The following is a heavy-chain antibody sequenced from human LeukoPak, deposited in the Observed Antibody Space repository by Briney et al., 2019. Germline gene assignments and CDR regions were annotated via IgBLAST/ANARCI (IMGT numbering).Heavy chain of an antibody. CDR1: GYTFTSYG. D-gene: IGHD1-26*01. J-gene: IGHJ4*02. Sequence: GASVKVSCKASGYTFTSYGISWVRQAPGQGLEWMGWISAYNGNTNYAQKLQGRVTMTTDTSTSTAYMELRSLRSDDTAVYYCARVVGATFRYYSDYWGQGTLVTVSS. CDR3: ARVVGATFRYYSDY. CDR2: ISAYNGNT. V-gene: IGHV1-18*01.